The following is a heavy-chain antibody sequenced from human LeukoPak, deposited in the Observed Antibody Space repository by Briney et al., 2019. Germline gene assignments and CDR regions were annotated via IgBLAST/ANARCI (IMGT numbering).Heavy chain of an antibody. CDR1: GYSFNSFW. CDR3: ARGFGSTWLEY. CDR2: IYPGDSDT. Sequence: GESLKISCRGSGYSFNSFWIGWVRQMPGKGLEWMGIIYPGDSDTRYSPSFQGQVAISADKSISTAYLQWSSLKASDSAMYYCARGFGSTWLEYWGQGTLVTVSS. D-gene: IGHD6-13*01. J-gene: IGHJ1*01. V-gene: IGHV5-51*01.